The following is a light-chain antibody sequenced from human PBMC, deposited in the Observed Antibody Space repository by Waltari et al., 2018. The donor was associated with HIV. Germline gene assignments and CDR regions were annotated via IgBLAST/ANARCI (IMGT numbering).Light chain of an antibody. CDR2: EVT. CDR1: SSDVGLYNY. Sequence: QSALTQPASVSGSPGQSITISCTGTSSDVGLYNYVSWYQQPPGKAPKLMIYEVTNRPAGVADRFSGSKSGNTASLTISGLQAEDEADYYCTSYTTIFTYVFGTGTWVSVL. J-gene: IGLJ1*01. CDR3: TSYTTIFTYV. V-gene: IGLV2-14*01.